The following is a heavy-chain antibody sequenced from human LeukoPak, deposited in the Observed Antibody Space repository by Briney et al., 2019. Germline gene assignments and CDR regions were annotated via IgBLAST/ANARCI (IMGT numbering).Heavy chain of an antibody. D-gene: IGHD6-13*01. CDR1: GYTFTSYD. J-gene: IGHJ4*02. Sequence: ASVKVSCKASGYTFTSYDINWVRQAPGQGLEWMGWMNPNSGNTGYAQKFQGRVTITRNTSISTAYMELSSLRSEDTAVYYCARVYDSSSCLDYWGQGTLVTVSS. CDR2: MNPNSGNT. CDR3: ARVYDSSSCLDY. V-gene: IGHV1-8*03.